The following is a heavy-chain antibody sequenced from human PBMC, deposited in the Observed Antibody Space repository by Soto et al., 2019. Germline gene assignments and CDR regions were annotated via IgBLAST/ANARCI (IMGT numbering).Heavy chain of an antibody. D-gene: IGHD6-25*01. CDR2: ISNDGSNK. J-gene: IGHJ6*02. CDR3: AKVIRADRTSANFYYYSGMDV. V-gene: IGHV3-30*18. CDR1: GFSFSTYG. Sequence: QVQMVESGGGVVQPGRSLRLSCAASGFSFSTYGMHWVRQAPGKGLEWMAVISNDGSNKYYADSVKGRFTISRDNSKDRLFLQMNSLRGEDTAIYYCAKVIRADRTSANFYYYSGMDVWGQGTTVTVSS.